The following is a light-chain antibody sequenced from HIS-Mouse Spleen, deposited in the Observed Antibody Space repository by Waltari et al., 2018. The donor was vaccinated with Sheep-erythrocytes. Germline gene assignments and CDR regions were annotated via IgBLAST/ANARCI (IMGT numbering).Light chain of an antibody. Sequence: QSALTHPRSVAGSPGQSVTIPCTGTSSDVGGYNYVPWYQPHPGKAPKLMIYYVSKRPSGVPDRFSGSKSGNTASPTISGLQAEDEADYYCCSYAGSYNHVFATGTKVTVL. J-gene: IGLJ1*01. CDR3: CSYAGSYNHV. V-gene: IGLV2-11*01. CDR1: SSDVGGYNY. CDR2: YVS.